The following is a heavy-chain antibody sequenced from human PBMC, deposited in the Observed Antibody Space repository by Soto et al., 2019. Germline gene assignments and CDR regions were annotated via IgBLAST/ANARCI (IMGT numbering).Heavy chain of an antibody. J-gene: IGHJ3*02. CDR1: RFTFSGYW. CDR3: ARGARI. Sequence: EVQLVESGGDLVQPGGSLRLSCADSRFTFSGYWMYWVRQAPGKGLEWVANIKEDGSEKNSVDSVRGRFTISRDNANNSLYLQMNSLRAEDTAVYYCARGARIWGQGKMVTVS. V-gene: IGHV3-7*01. CDR2: IKEDGSEK.